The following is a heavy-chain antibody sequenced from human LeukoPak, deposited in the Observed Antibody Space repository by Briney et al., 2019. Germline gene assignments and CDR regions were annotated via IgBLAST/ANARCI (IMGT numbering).Heavy chain of an antibody. CDR2: IRPEGSDK. CDR1: GFTLTNYW. Sequence: PGGPLRLSCEASGFTLTNYWMSWFRQAPGKGLKGVANIRPEGSDKYYVDSVKGRFTISRDKAQNSLYLKMNILETEASGVYSCGNWGIVASLDRWGQGTLATVSS. J-gene: IGHJ5*02. CDR3: GNWGIVASLDR. D-gene: IGHD7-27*01. V-gene: IGHV3-7*01.